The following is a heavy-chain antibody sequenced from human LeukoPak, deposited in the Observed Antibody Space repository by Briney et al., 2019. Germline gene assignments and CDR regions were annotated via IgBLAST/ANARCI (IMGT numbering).Heavy chain of an antibody. Sequence: SETLSLTCTVSGGSISSSSYYWGWIRQPPGKGLEWIGSIYYSGSTYYNPSLKSRITISVDTSKNQFSLKLSSVTAADTAVYYCARLVGSSWYHEVLLGRDYWGQGTLVTVSS. D-gene: IGHD6-13*01. CDR1: GGSISSSSYY. J-gene: IGHJ4*02. V-gene: IGHV4-39*01. CDR3: ARLVGSSWYHEVLLGRDY. CDR2: IYYSGST.